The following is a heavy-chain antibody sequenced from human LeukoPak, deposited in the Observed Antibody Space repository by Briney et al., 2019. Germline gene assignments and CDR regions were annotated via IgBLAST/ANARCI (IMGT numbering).Heavy chain of an antibody. CDR1: GFTFSRSA. CDR2: ISGSGGST. D-gene: IGHD3-9*01. V-gene: IGHV3-23*01. CDR3: AKEAHYPHMGTYLVTIDS. Sequence: PGGSLRLSCAASGFTFSRSAMHWVRQAPGKGLEWVSAISGSGGSTYYADSVKGRFTISRDNSKNTLYLQMNSLRADDTALYYCAKEAHYPHMGTYLVTIDSWGQGTLVTVSS. J-gene: IGHJ4*02.